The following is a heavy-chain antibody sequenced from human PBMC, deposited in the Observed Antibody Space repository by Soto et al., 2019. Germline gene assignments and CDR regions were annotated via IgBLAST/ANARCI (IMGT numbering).Heavy chain of an antibody. CDR1: GGSIGSYY. D-gene: IGHD2-15*01. Sequence: SETLSLTCTVSGGSIGSYYWNWIRQPPGKGLEWIGTIYYSGSTYYNPSFKGRLTISVDTSKNQFSLKLSSVTAADTAVYYCAKRVVELARPPFDYWGHGTLVTVSS. J-gene: IGHJ4*01. V-gene: IGHV4-59*04. CDR3: AKRVVELARPPFDY. CDR2: IYYSGST.